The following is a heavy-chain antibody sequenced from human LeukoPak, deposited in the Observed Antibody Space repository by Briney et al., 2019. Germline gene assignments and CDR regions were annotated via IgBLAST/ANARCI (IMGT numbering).Heavy chain of an antibody. J-gene: IGHJ1*01. CDR3: AKDAVLGLGYCSSTSCYPFEYFQH. CDR2: IWYDGSNK. V-gene: IGHV3-33*06. D-gene: IGHD2-2*01. Sequence: QPGRSLRLSCAASGFTFSSYGMHWVRQAPGKGLEWVTVIWYDGSNKYYADSVKGRFTISRDNSKNTLYLQMNSLRAEDTAVYYCAKDAVLGLGYCSSTSCYPFEYFQHWGQGTLVTVSS. CDR1: GFTFSSYG.